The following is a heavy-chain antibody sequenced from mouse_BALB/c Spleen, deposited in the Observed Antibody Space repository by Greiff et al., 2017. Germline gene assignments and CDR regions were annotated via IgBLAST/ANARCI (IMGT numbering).Heavy chain of an antibody. CDR2: IWAGGST. CDR3: ASYRYDEYFDV. D-gene: IGHD2-14*01. V-gene: IGHV2-9*02. Sequence: VKLVESGPGLVAPSQRLSITCSVSGFSFTSYGVHWVRQPPGKGLEWLGVIWAGGSTNYNSALMSRLSISKDNSKSQVFLKMNSLQTDDTAMYYCASYRYDEYFDVWGAGTTVTVSS. J-gene: IGHJ1*01. CDR1: GFSFTSYG.